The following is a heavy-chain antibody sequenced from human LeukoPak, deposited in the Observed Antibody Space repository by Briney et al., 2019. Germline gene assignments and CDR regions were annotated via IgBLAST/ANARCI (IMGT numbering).Heavy chain of an antibody. V-gene: IGHV5-51*01. Sequence: GESLKISCKGSGYYFTTYWIGWVRQMPGKGLGWMGIIYPADSDTRYSPSFQGQVTISADKSINTAYLQWSSLRASDTAMYYCARRPLCSTSSCYDFDYWGQGTLATVSS. CDR3: ARRPLCSTSSCYDFDY. CDR2: IYPADSDT. J-gene: IGHJ4*02. D-gene: IGHD2-2*01. CDR1: GYYFTTYW.